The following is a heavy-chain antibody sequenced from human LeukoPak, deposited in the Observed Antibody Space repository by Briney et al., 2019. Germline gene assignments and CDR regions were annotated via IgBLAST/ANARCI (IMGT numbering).Heavy chain of an antibody. CDR1: GFTFSGYA. Sequence: PGGSLRLSCAASGFTFSGYAMSWVRQAPGKGLEWVSAISGSGSNTYCADSVKGRLTISRDNSRNTLYLQMNSLGAEDSAVYYCAKDQSGYYRPFDYWGQGTLVTVSS. D-gene: IGHD3-22*01. V-gene: IGHV3-23*01. CDR3: AKDQSGYYRPFDY. J-gene: IGHJ4*02. CDR2: ISGSGSNT.